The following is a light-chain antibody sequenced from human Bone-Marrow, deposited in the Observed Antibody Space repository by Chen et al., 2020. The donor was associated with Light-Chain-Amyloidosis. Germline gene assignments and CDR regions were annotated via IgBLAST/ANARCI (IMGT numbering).Light chain of an antibody. CDR2: DAS. Sequence: EIVLTQSPATLSLSPGERATLSSRARPSVSSYLAWYQQKPGQAPRLLIYDASNRAPGIPARFSGSGSGTDFTRTISSLEPEDFAVYYCQQRSNWPPITFGQGTRLEIK. CDR1: PSVSSY. J-gene: IGKJ5*01. CDR3: QQRSNWPPIT. V-gene: IGKV3-11*01.